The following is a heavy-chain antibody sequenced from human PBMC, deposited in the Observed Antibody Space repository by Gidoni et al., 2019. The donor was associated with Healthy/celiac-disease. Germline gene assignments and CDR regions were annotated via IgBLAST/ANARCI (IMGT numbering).Heavy chain of an antibody. CDR3: ARDWELLPFDP. CDR1: GGSISSSSYY. J-gene: IGHJ5*02. Sequence: QLKLQESGPGLVKPSETLSLTCTVSGGSISSSSYYWGWIRQPPGKGLELIGSIYYSGSTYYNPSLKRRVTISVDTSKTQFALKLSSVTAADTAVYYCARDWELLPFDPWGQGTLVTVSS. CDR2: IYYSGST. D-gene: IGHD1-26*01. V-gene: IGHV4-39*07.